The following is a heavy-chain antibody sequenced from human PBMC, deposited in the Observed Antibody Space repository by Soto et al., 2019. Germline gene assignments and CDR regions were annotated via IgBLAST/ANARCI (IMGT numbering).Heavy chain of an antibody. J-gene: IGHJ4*02. CDR1: GFTFSSYS. CDR2: ISSSSSYI. D-gene: IGHD2-2*01. CDR3: ARGIGSSTSCYLSDY. Sequence: EVQLVESGGGLVKPGGSLRLSCAASGFTFSSYSMNWVRQAPGKGLEWVSSISSSSSYIYYADSVKGRFTISRDNAKNSLYLQMNSMRAEATAVYYCARGIGSSTSCYLSDYWGQRTLVTVSS. V-gene: IGHV3-21*01.